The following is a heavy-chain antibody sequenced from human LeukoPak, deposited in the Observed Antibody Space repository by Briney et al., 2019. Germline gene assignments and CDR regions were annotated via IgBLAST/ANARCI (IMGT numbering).Heavy chain of an antibody. V-gene: IGHV3-53*05. CDR3: AKDYSKTSYYGSGTYYRPNWFDP. J-gene: IGHJ5*02. D-gene: IGHD3-10*01. CDR1: GFTFSSNY. CDR2: IYSGGSK. Sequence: PGGSLRLSCAASGFTFSSNYMSWVPQAPGKGREWVSVIYSGGSKYYPDSVKGRFTISRDNSKNTLYLQMNSLRAEDTAVYYCAKDYSKTSYYGSGTYYRPNWFDPWGQGTLVTVSS.